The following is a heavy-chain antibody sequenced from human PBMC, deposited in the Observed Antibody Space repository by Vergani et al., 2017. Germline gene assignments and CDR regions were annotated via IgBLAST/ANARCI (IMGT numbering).Heavy chain of an antibody. CDR1: GGSISSYY. V-gene: IGHV4-59*01. CDR3: ARGWIAAARTFDY. D-gene: IGHD6-13*01. CDR2: IYYSGST. Sequence: QVQLQESGPGLVKPSETLSLTCTVSGGSISSYYWSWIRQPPGTGLEWIGYIYYSGSTNYKPSLKSRVTRSVDTSKNQFSLKLSSVTAADTAVYYCARGWIAAARTFDYWGQGTLVTVSS. J-gene: IGHJ4*02.